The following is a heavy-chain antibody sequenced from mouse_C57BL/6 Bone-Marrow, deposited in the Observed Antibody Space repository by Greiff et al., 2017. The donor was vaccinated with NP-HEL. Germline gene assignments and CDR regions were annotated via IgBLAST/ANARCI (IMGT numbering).Heavy chain of an antibody. CDR2: IDPEDGET. CDR3: ASPYYYGSREVYAMDY. V-gene: IGHV14-2*01. J-gene: IGHJ4*01. CDR1: GFNIKDYY. D-gene: IGHD1-1*01. Sequence: EVKLVESGAELVKPGASVKLSCTASGFNIKDYYMHWVKQRTEQGLEWIGRIDPEDGETKYVPKFQGKATITADTSSNTAFLQLSRLTSEDTAVYYCASPYYYGSREVYAMDYWGQGTSVTVSS.